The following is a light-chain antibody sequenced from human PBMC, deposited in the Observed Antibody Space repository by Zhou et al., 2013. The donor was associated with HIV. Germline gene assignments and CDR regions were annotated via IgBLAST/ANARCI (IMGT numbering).Light chain of an antibody. CDR2: AAS. J-gene: IGKJ5*01. V-gene: IGKV1-16*01. CDR3: QQSYTTPVT. Sequence: IQMTQSPPSLSTYVGDRVTITCRASHDVGTSLAWFQQRPGKAPKSLIYAASRSQSGVPSRFSGSGSGTDFTLTISSLQPEDSATYYCQQSYTTPVTFGQGTRLEIK. CDR1: HDVGTS.